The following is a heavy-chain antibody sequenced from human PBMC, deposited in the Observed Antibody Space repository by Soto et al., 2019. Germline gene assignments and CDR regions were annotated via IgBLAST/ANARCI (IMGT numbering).Heavy chain of an antibody. CDR2: IYYSGST. V-gene: IGHV4-59*01. CDR1: GGSISSYY. CDR3: AREASRGDYLFDY. D-gene: IGHD4-17*01. Sequence: PSETLSLTCTVSGGSISSYYWSWIRQPPGKGLEWIGYIYYSGSTNYNPSLKSRVTISVDTSKNQFSLKLSSVTAADTAVYYCAREASRGDYLFDYWGQGTLVTVSS. J-gene: IGHJ4*02.